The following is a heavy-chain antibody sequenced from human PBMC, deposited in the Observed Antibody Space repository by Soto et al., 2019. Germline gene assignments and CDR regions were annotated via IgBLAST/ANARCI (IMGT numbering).Heavy chain of an antibody. J-gene: IGHJ4*02. Sequence: GASVKVSCKASGYNFTSYGISWVRQAPGQGLEWMGWINTYNGNTNSAQKFQGRVTMTTDTSTSIAYMELRSLRSDDTAVYYCARDYSYGIFGYWGQGTLVTSPQ. D-gene: IGHD5-18*01. CDR1: GYNFTSYG. CDR3: ARDYSYGIFGY. V-gene: IGHV1-18*01. CDR2: INTYNGNT.